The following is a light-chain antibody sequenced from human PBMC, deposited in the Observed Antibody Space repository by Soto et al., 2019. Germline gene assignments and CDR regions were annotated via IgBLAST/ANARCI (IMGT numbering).Light chain of an antibody. Sequence: DIQMTQNPSSLSASVGDRVTITCRASQSISSYLNWYQQKPGKAPKLLIYAASSLQSGVPSRFSGSGSGTDFTLTISSLQPEDFATYYCQQSYSTPPMFGQGTKVDIK. CDR2: AAS. V-gene: IGKV1-39*01. CDR1: QSISSY. J-gene: IGKJ1*01. CDR3: QQSYSTPPM.